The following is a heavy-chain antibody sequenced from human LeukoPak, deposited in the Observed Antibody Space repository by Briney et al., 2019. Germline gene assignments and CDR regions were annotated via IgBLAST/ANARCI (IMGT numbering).Heavy chain of an antibody. V-gene: IGHV3-30*18. CDR1: GFTFSSYG. J-gene: IGHJ4*02. CDR3: AKGYYYDSSGENYFDY. D-gene: IGHD3-22*01. CDR2: ISYDGSNK. Sequence: PGGSLRLSCAASGFTFSSYGMHWVRQAPGKGLEWVAVISYDGSNKYYADSVKGRFTISRDNSKNTLYLQMNSLRAEDTAVYYCAKGYYYDSSGENYFDYWGQGTLVTVSS.